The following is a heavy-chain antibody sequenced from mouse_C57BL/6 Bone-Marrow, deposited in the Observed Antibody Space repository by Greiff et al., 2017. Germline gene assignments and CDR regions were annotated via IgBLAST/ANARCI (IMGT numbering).Heavy chain of an antibody. Sequence: EVQLVESGGGLVQPGGSLKLSCAASGFTFSDYYMYWVRQTPEKRLEWVAYISNGGGSTYYPDTVKGRFTISRDNAKNTLYLQMSRLKSEDTAMYYCARHDGYSSMDYWGQGTSVTVSS. V-gene: IGHV5-12*01. J-gene: IGHJ4*01. CDR3: ARHDGYSSMDY. CDR2: ISNGGGST. CDR1: GFTFSDYY.